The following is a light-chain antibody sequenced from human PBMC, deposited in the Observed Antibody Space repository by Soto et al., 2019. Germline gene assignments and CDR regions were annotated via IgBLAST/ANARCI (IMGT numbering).Light chain of an antibody. CDR2: GAS. Sequence: EIVMTQSPATLSVSPGETATLSCRASQSVSTSLAWYQQKPGQAPRLLISGASTRATGVPARFSGSGSETVFTLTISSLQSEDFAVYYCQQYNNWWTFGQGTKVEIK. CDR3: QQYNNWWT. V-gene: IGKV3-15*01. J-gene: IGKJ1*01. CDR1: QSVSTS.